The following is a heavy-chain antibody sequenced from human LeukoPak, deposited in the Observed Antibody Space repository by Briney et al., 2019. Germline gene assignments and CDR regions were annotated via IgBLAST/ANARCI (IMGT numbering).Heavy chain of an antibody. CDR3: ARRGIAAAGYDY. CDR1: GGSISNYY. Sequence: PSETLSLTCTVSGGSISNYYWSWIRQPPGKGLEWIGYIYYSGSTNYNPSLKSRVTISVDTSKNQFSLKLGSVTAADTALYYCARRGIAAAGYDYWGQGTLVTVSS. J-gene: IGHJ4*02. V-gene: IGHV4-59*08. CDR2: IYYSGST. D-gene: IGHD6-13*01.